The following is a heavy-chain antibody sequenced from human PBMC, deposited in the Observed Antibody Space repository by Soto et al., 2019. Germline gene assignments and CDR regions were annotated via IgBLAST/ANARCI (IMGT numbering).Heavy chain of an antibody. CDR3: ARRGYYYDSSGYSRIFDY. Sequence: QVQLQQWGAGLLKPSETLSLTCAVYGGSFSGYYWSWIRQPPGKGLEWIGEINHSGSTNYNPSLKSRVTISVDTAKNPFSLKLSSVTAADTAVYYCARRGYYYDSSGYSRIFDYWGQGTLVTVSS. CDR2: INHSGST. V-gene: IGHV4-34*01. CDR1: GGSFSGYY. D-gene: IGHD3-22*01. J-gene: IGHJ4*02.